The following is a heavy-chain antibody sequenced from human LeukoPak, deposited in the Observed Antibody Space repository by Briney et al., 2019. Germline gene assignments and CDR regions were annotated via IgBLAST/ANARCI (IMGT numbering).Heavy chain of an antibody. V-gene: IGHV3-23*01. Sequence: GGSLRLSCAASGFTFSSYAMSWVRQAPGKGLGWVSAISGSGGSTYYADSVKGRFTISRDNSKNTLYLQMNSLRAEDTAVYYCAKAPHNYGDYVGGMDVWGQGTTVTVSS. CDR3: AKAPHNYGDYVGGMDV. D-gene: IGHD4-17*01. CDR1: GFTFSSYA. J-gene: IGHJ6*02. CDR2: ISGSGGST.